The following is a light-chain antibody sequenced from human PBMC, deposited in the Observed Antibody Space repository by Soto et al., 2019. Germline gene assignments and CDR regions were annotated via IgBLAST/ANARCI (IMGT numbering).Light chain of an antibody. J-gene: IGLJ2*01. Sequence: QSVLTQSPSVSEAPRQRVTISCSGSSSNIGNNAVNWYQQLPGKAPKLLIYYDDLLPSGVSDRFSGSKSGSSASLAISGLQSEDEADYYCAAWDDRLNSVVFGGGTKLTVL. CDR1: SSNIGNNA. CDR2: YDD. V-gene: IGLV1-36*01. CDR3: AAWDDRLNSVV.